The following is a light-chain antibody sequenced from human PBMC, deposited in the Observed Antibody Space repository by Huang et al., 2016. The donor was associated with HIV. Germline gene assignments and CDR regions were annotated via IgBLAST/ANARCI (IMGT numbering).Light chain of an antibody. CDR2: LAS. CDR1: QSLLHSTGNNY. Sequence: DIVMTQYPLSLPVTPGEPASISCRSSQSLLHSTGNNYLDWYLQKPGHSPQLLIYLASNRASGVPARFSGSVSGTDFTLRISRVDADDVGVYYCMQAHQSRTFGQGTKLEIK. J-gene: IGKJ2*01. V-gene: IGKV2-28*01. CDR3: MQAHQSRT.